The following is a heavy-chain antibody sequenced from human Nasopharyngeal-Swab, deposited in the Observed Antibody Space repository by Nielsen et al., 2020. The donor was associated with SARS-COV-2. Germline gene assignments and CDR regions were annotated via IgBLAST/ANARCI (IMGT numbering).Heavy chain of an antibody. Sequence: GGSLRLSCEASGLTFSSYGMHWVRQAPGKGLEWVAVISYDGSNKYYADSVKGRFTISRDNSKNTLYLQMNSLRAEDTAVYYCAKDGPGDHQVHYYYYGMDVWGQGTTVTVSS. V-gene: IGHV3-30*18. CDR2: ISYDGSNK. CDR1: GLTFSSYG. J-gene: IGHJ6*02. D-gene: IGHD2-21*02. CDR3: AKDGPGDHQVHYYYYGMDV.